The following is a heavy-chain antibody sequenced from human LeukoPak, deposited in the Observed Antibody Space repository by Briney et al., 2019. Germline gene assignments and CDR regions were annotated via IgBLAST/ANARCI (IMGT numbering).Heavy chain of an antibody. CDR3: ARDSSMLRGPLVIYYFDF. CDR1: GFSFSSYA. D-gene: IGHD3-10*01. CDR2: ISGGGDAT. J-gene: IGHJ4*02. Sequence: GVLRLSCATSGFSFSSYAMSWVRQAPGKGLEWVSTISGGGDATYYADSVKGRFTISRDNSKNTLYLQMNSLRVEDTAVYYCARDSSMLRGPLVIYYFDFWGQGTLVTVSS. V-gene: IGHV3-23*01.